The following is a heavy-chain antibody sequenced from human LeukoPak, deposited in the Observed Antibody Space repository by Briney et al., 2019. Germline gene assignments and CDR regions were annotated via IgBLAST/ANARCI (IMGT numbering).Heavy chain of an antibody. V-gene: IGHV4-59*12. D-gene: IGHD3-22*01. J-gene: IGHJ4*02. CDR3: ARAGYYYDSSGYYLLRD. CDR1: GGSISSYY. CDR2: IYYSGST. Sequence: SSETLSLTCTVSGGSISSYYWSWIRQPPGKGLEWIGYIYYSGSTNYNPSLKSRVTISVDTSKNQFSLKLSSVTAADTAVYYCARAGYYYDSSGYYLLRDWGQGTLVTVSS.